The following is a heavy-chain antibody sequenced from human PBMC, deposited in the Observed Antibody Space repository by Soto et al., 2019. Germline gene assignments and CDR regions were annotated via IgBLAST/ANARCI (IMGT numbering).Heavy chain of an antibody. V-gene: IGHV3-30-3*01. CDR2: ISYDGNTQ. CDR3: AKVSRPSRISTPDFDY. CDR1: GFTLSSYS. Sequence: QVQLVESGGGVVQPGTSLRLSCAASGFTLSSYSIHWVRQAPGKGLDWVAVISYDGNTQFYGDSVKRRFIVSRDNSRNNLYLQLNHLQAEDTAVYYCAKVSRPSRISTPDFDYWGQGTLVTVSS. J-gene: IGHJ4*02.